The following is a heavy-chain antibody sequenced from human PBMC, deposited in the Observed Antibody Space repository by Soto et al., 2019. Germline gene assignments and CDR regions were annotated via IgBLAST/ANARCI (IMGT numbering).Heavy chain of an antibody. CDR3: ARDKELLSPYYYGMDV. CDR2: IYYSGST. CDR1: GGSISSGGYY. J-gene: IGHJ6*02. D-gene: IGHD2-2*01. V-gene: IGHV4-31*03. Sequence: SETLSLTCTVSGGSISSGGYYWSWIRQHPGKGLEWIGYIYYSGSTYYNPSLKSRVTISVDTSNNQFSLKLSSVTAADTAVYYCARDKELLSPYYYGMDVWGQGNTVTVSS.